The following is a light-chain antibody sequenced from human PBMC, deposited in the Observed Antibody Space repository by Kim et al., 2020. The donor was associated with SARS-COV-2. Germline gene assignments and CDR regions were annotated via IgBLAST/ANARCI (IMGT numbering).Light chain of an antibody. CDR1: RTILSSSDYRDN. V-gene: IGKV4-1*01. CDR3: QQSYSLPIT. CDR2: WAS. J-gene: IGKJ2*01. Sequence: DIVMRQSPDSLAVSLGERATIHCKSSRTILSSSDYRDNLAWYQHKPGQPPKLPIYWASSRESGVPDRFSGSGSGTDFTLTIRSLQAEDVAVYYCQQSYSLPITFGQGTKLEI.